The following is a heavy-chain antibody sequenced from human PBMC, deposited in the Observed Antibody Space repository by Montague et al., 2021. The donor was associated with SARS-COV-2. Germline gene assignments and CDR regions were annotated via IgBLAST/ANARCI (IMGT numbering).Heavy chain of an antibody. V-gene: IGHV4-39*01. J-gene: IGHJ4*02. CDR2: FYNAGGT. D-gene: IGHD4-17*01. CDR3: ARHSYIDYGEIAYFDS. Sequence: SQSLSLTCTVSGGFISSSSYWWGWVRQPPGKGLDWIGRFYNAGGTYGNPSLKSRVTISVDTSKNQFSLNVTSGTAADTAIYYCARHSYIDYGEIAYFDSWGQGILVTVSS. CDR1: GGFISSSSYW.